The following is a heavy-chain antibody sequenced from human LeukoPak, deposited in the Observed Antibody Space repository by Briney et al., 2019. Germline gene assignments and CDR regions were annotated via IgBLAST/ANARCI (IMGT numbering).Heavy chain of an antibody. D-gene: IGHD3-9*01. J-gene: IGHJ3*02. CDR3: ARELPRLRYFDWLFDDDAFDI. Sequence: PSETLSLTCAVYGGSFSGYYWSWIRQPPGKGLEWIGEINHSGSTNYNPSLKSRVTISVDTSKNQFSLKLSSATAADTAVYYCARELPRLRYFDWLFDDDAFDIWGQGTMVTVSS. CDR2: INHSGST. V-gene: IGHV4-34*01. CDR1: GGSFSGYY.